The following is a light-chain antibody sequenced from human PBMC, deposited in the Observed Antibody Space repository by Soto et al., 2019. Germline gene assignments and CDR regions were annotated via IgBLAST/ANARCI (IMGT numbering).Light chain of an antibody. CDR1: SSNIGNSY. V-gene: IGLV1-51*01. J-gene: IGLJ3*02. Sequence: QSVLTQPPSVSAAPGQKVSISCSGSSSNIGNSYVSWYQQIPGGAPKLLISANNKRPSGIPDRFSGSKSGTSATLGITGVQTGDEGDYFCATWDHSLSAMVFGGGTKLTVL. CDR2: ANN. CDR3: ATWDHSLSAMV.